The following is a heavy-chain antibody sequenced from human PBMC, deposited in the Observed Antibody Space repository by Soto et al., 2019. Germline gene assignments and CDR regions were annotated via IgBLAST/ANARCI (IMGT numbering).Heavy chain of an antibody. CDR3: ARGPNDYCSGGSCYFRRYYYMDV. Sequence: SETLSLTCAVYGGSFSGYYWSWIRQPPGKGLEWIGEINHSGSTNYNPSLKSRVTISVDTSKNQFSLKLSSVTAADTAVYYCARGPNDYCSGGSCYFRRYYYMDVWGKGTTVTVS. CDR2: INHSGST. CDR1: GGSFSGYY. D-gene: IGHD2-15*01. J-gene: IGHJ6*03. V-gene: IGHV4-34*01.